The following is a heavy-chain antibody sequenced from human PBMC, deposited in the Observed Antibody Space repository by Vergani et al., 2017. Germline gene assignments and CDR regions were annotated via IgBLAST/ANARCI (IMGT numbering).Heavy chain of an antibody. CDR2: IKQDGSET. V-gene: IGHV3-7*03. J-gene: IGHJ6*02. CDR1: GFTFSSYW. D-gene: IGHD6-19*01. Sequence: EVQLVESGGGLVQPGGSLRLSCAASGFTFSSYWMSWVRQAPGQGLEWVANIKQDGSETYYVDSVKGRFTISRDNAKNSLYLQMNSLRAEDTAVYYCAGGRAVAGAFYYGVYYYDGMDVWGQGTTVTVSS. CDR3: AGGRAVAGAFYYGVYYYDGMDV.